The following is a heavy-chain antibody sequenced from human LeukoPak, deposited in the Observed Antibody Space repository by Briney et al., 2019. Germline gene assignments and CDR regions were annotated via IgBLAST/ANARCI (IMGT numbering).Heavy chain of an antibody. CDR2: IRYDGSNK. V-gene: IGHV3-30*02. CDR3: AKDFIAVAGTIRHFDY. D-gene: IGHD6-19*01. J-gene: IGHJ4*02. Sequence: GGSLRLSCAASGFTFSSYGMHWVRQAPGKGLEWVAFIRYDGSNKYYADSVKGRFTISRDNSKNTLYLQMNSLRAEDTAVYYCAKDFIAVAGTIRHFDYWGQGTLVTVSS. CDR1: GFTFSSYG.